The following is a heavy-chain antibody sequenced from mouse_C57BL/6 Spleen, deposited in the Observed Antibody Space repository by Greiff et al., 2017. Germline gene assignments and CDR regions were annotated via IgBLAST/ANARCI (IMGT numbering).Heavy chain of an antibody. V-gene: IGHV1-82*01. Sequence: VQLQESGPELVKPGASVKISCKASGYAFSSSWMNWVKQRPGQGLEWIGRIYPGDGDTNYNGKFKGKATLTADKSSSTAYMQLSSLTSEDSAVYFCASWGGNYAWGQGTTLTVSS. CDR3: ASWGGNYA. D-gene: IGHD2-1*01. CDR2: IYPGDGDT. J-gene: IGHJ2*01. CDR1: GYAFSSSW.